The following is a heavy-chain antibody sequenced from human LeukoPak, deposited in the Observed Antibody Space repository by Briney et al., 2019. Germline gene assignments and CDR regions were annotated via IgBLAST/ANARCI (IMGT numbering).Heavy chain of an antibody. CDR2: ISGSGGST. CDR3: AKDPEPHIAAAGTFDY. D-gene: IGHD6-13*01. J-gene: IGHJ4*02. V-gene: IGHV3-23*01. Sequence: GGSLRLSCAASGFTFDDYAMHWVRQAPGKGLEWVSAISGSGGSTYYADSVKGRFTISRDNSKNTLYLQMNSLRAEDTAVYYCAKDPEPHIAAAGTFDYWGQGTLVTVSS. CDR1: GFTFDDYA.